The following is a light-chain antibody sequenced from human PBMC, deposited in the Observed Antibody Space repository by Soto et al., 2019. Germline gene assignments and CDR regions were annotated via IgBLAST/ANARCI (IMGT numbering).Light chain of an antibody. CDR1: RSSVGSNT. CDR3: AAWDASLGGFYV. CDR2: SNN. Sequence: QSALTQPPSASGTPGQRVPISCSGSRSSVGSNTVNWYQHLPGTAPKLLIYSNNHRPSGVPDRFSASKAGASASLAISGLQSEDEGDYYCAAWDASLGGFYVFGSGTKVTV. V-gene: IGLV1-44*01. J-gene: IGLJ1*01.